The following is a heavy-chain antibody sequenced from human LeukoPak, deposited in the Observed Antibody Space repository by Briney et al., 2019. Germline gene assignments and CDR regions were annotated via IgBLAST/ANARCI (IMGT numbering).Heavy chain of an antibody. V-gene: IGHV2-5*01. CDR3: AHYGDYRFMYYFDY. CDR1: GFSLTTSGVG. Sequence: SGPTPVNPTQTLTLTCSFSGFSLTTSGVGVGWIRQSPGKAREWLALIYWNNDNRYSPSLKTRLTITKDTSKNQVVLTMTEMDPVDTATYYCAHYGDYRFMYYFDYWGQGTLVTVSS. CDR2: IYWNNDN. D-gene: IGHD4-17*01. J-gene: IGHJ4*02.